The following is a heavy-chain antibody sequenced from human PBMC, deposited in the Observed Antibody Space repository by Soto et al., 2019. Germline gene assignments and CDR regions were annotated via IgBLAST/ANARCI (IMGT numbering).Heavy chain of an antibody. J-gene: IGHJ4*02. D-gene: IGHD2-21*02. CDR2: IYYSGST. CDR1: GGSINSRSYY. V-gene: IGHV4-39*01. Sequence: PPETLSLTCTVSGGSINSRSYYWGWIRQSPGKGLEWIGSIYYSGSTYYNPSLKSRVAMSVDTSKNQFSLKLRSVSAADTAVYYCARQRTSVVTQAYFDDWGQASFLTV. CDR3: ARQRTSVVTQAYFDD.